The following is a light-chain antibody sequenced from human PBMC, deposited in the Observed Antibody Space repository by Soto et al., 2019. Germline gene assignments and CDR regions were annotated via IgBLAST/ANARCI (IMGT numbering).Light chain of an antibody. CDR3: QQYNNWLWT. CDR1: QSVSRN. J-gene: IGKJ1*01. Sequence: EIVMTQSPATLSVSPRERATLSCRASQSVSRNVAWYQQKPGQAPRLLIHDASTRATGISVRFSGSGSGTEFTLTISSLQSEDFAVYYCQQYNNWLWTFGQGTKVEIK. V-gene: IGKV3-15*01. CDR2: DAS.